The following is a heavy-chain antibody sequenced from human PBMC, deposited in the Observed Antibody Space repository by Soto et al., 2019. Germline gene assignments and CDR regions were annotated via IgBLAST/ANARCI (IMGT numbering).Heavy chain of an antibody. CDR1: GFTFSSYA. D-gene: IGHD3-3*01. Sequence: GGALRLSCDGSGFTFSSYAMSWVRQAPGKGLEWVSAISGSGGSTYYADSVKGRFTISRDNSKNTLYLQMNSLRAEDTAVYYCAKGRTPYDFWGQGTLVTVSS. CDR3: AKGRTPYDF. V-gene: IGHV3-23*01. CDR2: ISGSGGST. J-gene: IGHJ4*02.